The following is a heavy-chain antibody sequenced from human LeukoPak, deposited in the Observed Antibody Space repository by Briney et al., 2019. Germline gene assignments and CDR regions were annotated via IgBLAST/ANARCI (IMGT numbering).Heavy chain of an antibody. D-gene: IGHD1-26*01. V-gene: IGHV5-51*01. CDR2: IYPGDSDT. CDR3: ARLGGSFLLPLCYMDV. J-gene: IGHJ6*03. Sequence: GESLKISCKGSGYSFTSYWIGWVRQMPGKGLEWMGIIYPGDSDTRYSPSFQGQVTISADKSISTAYLQWSSLKASDTAMYYCARLGGSFLLPLCYMDVWGKGTTVTVSS. CDR1: GYSFTSYW.